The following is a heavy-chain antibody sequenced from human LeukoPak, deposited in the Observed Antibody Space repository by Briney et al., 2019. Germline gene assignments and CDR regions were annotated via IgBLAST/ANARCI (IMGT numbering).Heavy chain of an antibody. CDR3: VRAPPGTGWLIDH. D-gene: IGHD6-19*01. CDR1: GLAHSNYD. V-gene: IGHV3-13*04. J-gene: IGHJ4*02. CDR2: INCAADT. Sequence: GGSDILSCAASGLAHSNYDMLWARQATGKGVEWVYAINCAADTYYPDLPKGRFHISRENAERSLSLQKNSLRVGDTAVYYCVRAPPGTGWLIDHWGQGTLVAVSS.